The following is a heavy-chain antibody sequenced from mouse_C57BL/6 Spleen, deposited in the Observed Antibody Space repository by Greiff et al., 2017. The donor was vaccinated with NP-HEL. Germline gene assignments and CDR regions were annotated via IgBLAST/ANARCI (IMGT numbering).Heavy chain of an antibody. CDR2: INPGSGGT. D-gene: IGHD4-1*01. Sequence: VQVVESGAELVRPGPSVKVSCKASGYAFTNYLIEWVKQRPGQGLEWIGVINPGSGGTNYNEKFKGKATLTADKSSSTAYMQLSSLTSEDSAVYFCARSGTGTDYFDYWGQGTTLTVSS. V-gene: IGHV1-54*01. CDR3: ARSGTGTDYFDY. CDR1: GYAFTNYL. J-gene: IGHJ2*01.